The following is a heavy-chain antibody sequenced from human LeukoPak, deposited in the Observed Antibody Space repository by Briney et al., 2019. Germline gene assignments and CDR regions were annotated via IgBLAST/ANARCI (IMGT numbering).Heavy chain of an antibody. D-gene: IGHD3-16*02. J-gene: IGHJ4*02. CDR3: AAAPVWGSYRFDY. CDR1: GFTFSSYA. CDR2: ISYDGSNK. Sequence: GGSLRLSCAASGFTFSSYAMHWVRQAPGKGLEWVAVISYDGSNKYYADSVKGRFTISRDNSKNTLYLQMNSLRAEDTAVYYCAAAPVWGSYRFDYWGQGTVVTVSS. V-gene: IGHV3-30-3*01.